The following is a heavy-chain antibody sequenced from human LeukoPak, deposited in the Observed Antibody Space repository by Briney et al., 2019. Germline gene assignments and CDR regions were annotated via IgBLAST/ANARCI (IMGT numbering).Heavy chain of an antibody. CDR1: GFTFSSYA. D-gene: IGHD3-10*01. V-gene: IGHV3-30-3*01. Sequence: GGSLRLSYTASGFTFSSYAMHWVRQAPGKGLEWVAVISYDGSNKYYADSVKGRFTISRDNSKDTLYLQMNSLRAEDTAVYYCARDWSITMVRGVTGFDYWGQGTLVTVSS. J-gene: IGHJ4*02. CDR3: ARDWSITMVRGVTGFDY. CDR2: ISYDGSNK.